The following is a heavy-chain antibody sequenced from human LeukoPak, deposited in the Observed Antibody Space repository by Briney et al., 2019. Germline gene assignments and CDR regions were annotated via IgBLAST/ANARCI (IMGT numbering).Heavy chain of an antibody. CDR3: ARARKGSFDY. Sequence: PSETLSLTCAVSGGSISSGGYSWSWIRQPPGKGLEWIGYIYHSGSTYYNPSLKSRVTISVDRSKNQFSLKLSSVTAADTAVYYCARARKGSFDYWGQGTLVTVSS. V-gene: IGHV4-30-2*01. J-gene: IGHJ4*02. CDR2: IYHSGST. CDR1: GGSISSGGYS.